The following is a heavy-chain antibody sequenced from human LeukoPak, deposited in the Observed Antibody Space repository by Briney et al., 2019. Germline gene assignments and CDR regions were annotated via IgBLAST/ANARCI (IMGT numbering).Heavy chain of an antibody. CDR1: GTSISSYY. CDR2: VTYTGS. CDR3: AGRPPNLNWFDP. J-gene: IGHJ5*02. V-gene: IGHV4-59*08. Sequence: MTSETLSLTCTVSGTSISSYYWSWLRQPPGKGPEWIGYVTYTGSKYNPSLKSRVTISTDRSKKEVSLRLSSVTAADTAVYFCAGRPPNLNWFDPWGQGTLVTVSS.